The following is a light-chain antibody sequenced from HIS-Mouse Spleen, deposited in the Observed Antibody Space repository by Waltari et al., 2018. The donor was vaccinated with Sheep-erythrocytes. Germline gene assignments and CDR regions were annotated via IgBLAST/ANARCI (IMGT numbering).Light chain of an antibody. Sequence: EIVFTQSPATLSSSPGERATLSCRASQSVSSYLAWYQQKPGQAPRLLIYDASNRATGIPARFSGSGSGTDFTLTISSLDPEDFAVYYCQQRSNWYTFGQGTKLEIK. CDR2: DAS. V-gene: IGKV3-11*01. J-gene: IGKJ2*01. CDR1: QSVSSY. CDR3: QQRSNWYT.